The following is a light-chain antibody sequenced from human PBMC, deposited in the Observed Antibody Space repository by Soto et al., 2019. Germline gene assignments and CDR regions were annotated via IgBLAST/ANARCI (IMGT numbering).Light chain of an antibody. V-gene: IGKV1-5*03. CDR3: QQYNSNPYA. Sequence: DIQMTQSPSTLSASVGDRVTITCRASQSISSWLAWYQQKPGKAPKLLIYKASSLESGVPSRFSGSGSGTEFTLTISSLQPDDFATYYCQQYNSNPYAFGPGTQLEIK. CDR2: KAS. CDR1: QSISSW. J-gene: IGKJ2*01.